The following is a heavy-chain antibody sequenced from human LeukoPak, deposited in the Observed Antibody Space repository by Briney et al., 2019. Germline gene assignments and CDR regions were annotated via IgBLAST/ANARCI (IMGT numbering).Heavy chain of an antibody. CDR1: GFTFSSYA. CDR2: ISGSGGST. V-gene: IGHV3-23*01. Sequence: GGSLRLSCAASGFTFSSYAMSWVRQAPGKGLEWVSAISGSGGSTYYADSVKGRFTISRDNAKNSLYLQMNSLRAEDTAVYYCARDLSYSSSSGGAFDIWGQGTMVTVSS. CDR3: ARDLSYSSSSGGAFDI. J-gene: IGHJ3*02. D-gene: IGHD6-6*01.